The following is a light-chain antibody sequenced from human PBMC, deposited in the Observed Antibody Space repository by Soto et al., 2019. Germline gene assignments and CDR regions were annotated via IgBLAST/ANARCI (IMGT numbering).Light chain of an antibody. CDR1: SSNIGSNY. V-gene: IGLV1-47*02. J-gene: IGLJ1*01. Sequence: QSVLTQSPSASGTPGQRVTISCSGSSSNIGSNYVYWYQQLPGTAPKLLIYSNNQRPSGVPDRFSGSKSGTSASLAISGLRSEDEADYYCAAWDDSLSAYVFGTGTKLTVL. CDR3: AAWDDSLSAYV. CDR2: SNN.